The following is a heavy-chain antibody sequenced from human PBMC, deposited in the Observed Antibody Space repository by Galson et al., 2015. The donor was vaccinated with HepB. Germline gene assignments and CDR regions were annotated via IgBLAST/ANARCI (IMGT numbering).Heavy chain of an antibody. Sequence: TLSLTCAVSGGSISSGGYSWSWIRQPPGKGLEWIGYISQSGSPYYKPSLKSRVTISVDRSKNQFSLKVSSVTAADTAVYYCARTTGELSYYYYYMDVWGKGSTVTVSS. CDR1: GGSISSGGYS. CDR2: ISQSGSP. D-gene: IGHD3-16*02. V-gene: IGHV4-30-2*01. CDR3: ARTTGELSYYYYYMDV. J-gene: IGHJ6*03.